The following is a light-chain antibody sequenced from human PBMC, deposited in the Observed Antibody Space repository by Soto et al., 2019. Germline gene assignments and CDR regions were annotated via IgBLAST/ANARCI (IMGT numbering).Light chain of an antibody. CDR3: QQYFDVPLT. CDR1: QVIGTY. CDR2: EAS. J-gene: IGKJ4*01. Sequence: DIRMTQSPSPLSASVGDRVTITCQATQVIGTYLNWYQQKPGKAPKLLIYEASNLETGVPSRFSGSGSGIEFTFTIFSLQPEDIATYYCQQYFDVPLTFGGGTKVEIK. V-gene: IGKV1-33*01.